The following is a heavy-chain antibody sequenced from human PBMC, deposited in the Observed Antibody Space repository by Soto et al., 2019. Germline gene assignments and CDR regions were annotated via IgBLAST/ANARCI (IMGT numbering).Heavy chain of an antibody. J-gene: IGHJ6*02. Sequence: GGSLRLSCRASGFDFSTYSMNWVRQAPGKGLEWIAYINADSDTIFYADSVKGRFTISRDDDRNSLYLQMDSLRDEDTAMYYCARLYYDYVWGQGTTVTVSS. CDR1: GFDFSTYS. D-gene: IGHD3-3*01. CDR3: ARLYYDYV. V-gene: IGHV3-48*02. CDR2: INADSDTI.